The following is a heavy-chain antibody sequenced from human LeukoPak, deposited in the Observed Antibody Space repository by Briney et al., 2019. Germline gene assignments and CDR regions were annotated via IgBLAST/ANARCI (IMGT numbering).Heavy chain of an antibody. CDR2: ISSSGSTI. D-gene: IGHD3-10*02. CDR3: ARGGMLYYFDY. V-gene: IGHV3-48*03. CDR1: GFTFSSYE. J-gene: IGHJ4*02. Sequence: PGGSLRLSCAASGFTFSSYEMNWVRQAPGKGLEGVSYISSSGSTIYYADCVKGRFTISRDNAKNSLYLQMNSLRAEDTAVYYCARGGMLYYFDYWGQGTLVTVSS.